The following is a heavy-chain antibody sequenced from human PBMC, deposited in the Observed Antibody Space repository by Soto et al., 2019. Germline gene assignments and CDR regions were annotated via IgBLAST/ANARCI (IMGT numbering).Heavy chain of an antibody. V-gene: IGHV4-31*03. CDR3: ARSVFP. CDR1: GGSISRGGYY. J-gene: IGHJ5*02. Sequence: SETLSLTCTVSGGSISRGGYYWTWIRQHPGKGLEWIGYIYYSGGTYYNPSLKSRVTISVDTSKNQFSLKLISVTAADTAVDYCARSVFPWGQGTLVTVSS. CDR2: IYYSGGT.